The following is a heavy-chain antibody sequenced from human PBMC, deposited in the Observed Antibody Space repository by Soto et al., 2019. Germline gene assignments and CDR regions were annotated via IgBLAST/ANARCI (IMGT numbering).Heavy chain of an antibody. Sequence: ASVKVSCKASGYTFTSYAMHWVRQAPGQRLEWMGWINAGNGNTKYSQKFQGRVTITRDTSASTAYMELSSLRSEDTAVYYCARGPSPYYYDSSGYPYWGQGTLVTVSS. CDR1: GYTFTSYA. V-gene: IGHV1-3*01. CDR2: INAGNGNT. J-gene: IGHJ4*02. D-gene: IGHD3-22*01. CDR3: ARGPSPYYYDSSGYPY.